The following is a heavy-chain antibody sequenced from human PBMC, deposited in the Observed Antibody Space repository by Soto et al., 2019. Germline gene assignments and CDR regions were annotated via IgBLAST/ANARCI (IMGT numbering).Heavy chain of an antibody. V-gene: IGHV4-34*01. J-gene: IGHJ4*02. CDR3: ARDDGYNGIDY. CDR2: INHSGRT. CDR1: DGSRTGYY. Sequence: PSETMSETCAVYDGSRTGYYWCQIRQPPGKGLEWIGEINHSGRTDYNPSLKSRVTISVDTSKNQFSLRLSSVTAADTAVYYCARDDGYNGIDYWGQGTQVTVSS. D-gene: IGHD5-12*01.